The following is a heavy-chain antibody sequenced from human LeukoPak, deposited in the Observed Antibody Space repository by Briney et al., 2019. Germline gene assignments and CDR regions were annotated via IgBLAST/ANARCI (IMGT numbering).Heavy chain of an antibody. CDR2: ISAYNGNT. V-gene: IGHV1-18*01. CDR3: ASSSGDPYYYGMDV. CDR1: GYTFTSYG. D-gene: IGHD7-27*01. Sequence: GASVKVSCKASGYTFTSYGISWVRQAPGQGLEWMGWISAYNGNTNYAQKLQGRVTMTRDTSISTAYMELSRLRSDDTAVYYCASSSGDPYYYGMDVWGQGTTVTVSS. J-gene: IGHJ6*02.